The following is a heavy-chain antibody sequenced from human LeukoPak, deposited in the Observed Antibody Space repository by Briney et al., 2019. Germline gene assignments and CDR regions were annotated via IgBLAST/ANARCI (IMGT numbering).Heavy chain of an antibody. CDR2: IYYSGST. D-gene: IGHD3-3*01. CDR3: ARHTSKGPQRFDP. V-gene: IGHV4-39*01. CDR1: GGSISSGGYY. J-gene: IGHJ5*02. Sequence: SETLSLTCTVSGGSISSGGYYWSWIRQHPGKGLEWIGYIYYSGSTYYNPSLKSRVTISVDTSKNQFSLKLSSVTAADTAVYYRARHTSKGPQRFDPWGQGTLVTVSS.